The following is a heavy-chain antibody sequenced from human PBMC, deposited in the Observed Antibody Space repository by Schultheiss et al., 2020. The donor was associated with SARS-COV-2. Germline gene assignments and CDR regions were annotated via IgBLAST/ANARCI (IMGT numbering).Heavy chain of an antibody. CDR2: IYTSGST. CDR3: AIAGVDTAMVRDYYYGMDV. CDR1: GGSISSYY. V-gene: IGHV4-4*07. J-gene: IGHJ6*02. Sequence: SETLSLTCTVSGGSISSYYWSWIRQPAGKGLEWIGRIYTSGSTNYNPSLKSRVTMSVDTSKNQFSLKLSSVTAADTAVYYCAIAGVDTAMVRDYYYGMDVWGQGTTVTVSS. D-gene: IGHD5-18*01.